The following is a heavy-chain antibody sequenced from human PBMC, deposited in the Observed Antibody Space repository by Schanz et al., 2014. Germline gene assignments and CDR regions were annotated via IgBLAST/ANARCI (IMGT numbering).Heavy chain of an antibody. CDR3: ARDGDFDY. V-gene: IGHV3-30*03. CDR1: GFTFSSYG. CDR2: ILYDGSNK. J-gene: IGHJ4*02. Sequence: VQLVESGGGLIQPGGSLRLSCAASGFTFSSYGMHWVRQAPGKGLEWVAVILYDGSNKYYADSVKGRFTISRDNSKNTLFLQMSSLRAEDTAVYYCARDGDFDYWGQGTLVTVSS.